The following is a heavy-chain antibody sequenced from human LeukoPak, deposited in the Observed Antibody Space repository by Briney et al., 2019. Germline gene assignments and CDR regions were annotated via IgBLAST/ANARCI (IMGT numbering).Heavy chain of an antibody. CDR2: ISAYNGNT. CDR3: ARLYGGDFHQYYSYYMDV. D-gene: IGHD2-8*01. Sequence: ASVKVSCKASGHTFTSCGISWVRQAPGQGLEWMGWISAYNGNTNYAQKLQGRVTMTTDTSTSTAYMELRSLRSDDTAVYYCARLYGGDFHQYYSYYMDVWGKGTTVTVSS. CDR1: GHTFTSCG. J-gene: IGHJ6*03. V-gene: IGHV1-18*01.